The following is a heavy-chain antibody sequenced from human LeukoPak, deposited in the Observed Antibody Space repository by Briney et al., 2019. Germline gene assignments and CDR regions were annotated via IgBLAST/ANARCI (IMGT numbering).Heavy chain of an antibody. V-gene: IGHV3-9*01. Sequence: GGSLRLSCAASGFTFDDYAMHWVRHAPGKGLEWVSGISWNSGSIGYADSVKGRFTISRDNAKNSLYLQMNSLRAEDTALYYCVRGYSYGYRFDYWGQGTLVTVSS. D-gene: IGHD5-18*01. CDR3: VRGYSYGYRFDY. J-gene: IGHJ4*02. CDR2: ISWNSGSI. CDR1: GFTFDDYA.